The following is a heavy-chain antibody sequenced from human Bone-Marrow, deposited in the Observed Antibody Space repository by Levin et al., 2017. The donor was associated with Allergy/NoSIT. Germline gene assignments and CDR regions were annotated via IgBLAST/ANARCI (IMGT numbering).Heavy chain of an antibody. CDR2: IRSKAYGGTT. CDR1: GFTFGDYA. D-gene: IGHD3-22*01. Sequence: GGSLRLSCTASGFTFGDYAMSWFRQAPGKGLEWVGFIRSKAYGGTTEYAASVKGRFTISRDDSKSIAYLQMNSLKTEDTAVYYCTRDFRGAYYYDSGGYYFDYWGQGTLVTVSS. CDR3: TRDFRGAYYYDSGGYYFDY. V-gene: IGHV3-49*03. J-gene: IGHJ4*02.